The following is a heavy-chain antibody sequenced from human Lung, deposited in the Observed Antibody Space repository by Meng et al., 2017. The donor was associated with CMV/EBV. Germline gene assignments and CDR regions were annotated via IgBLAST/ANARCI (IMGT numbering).Heavy chain of an antibody. J-gene: IGHJ4*02. V-gene: IGHV3-53*01. CDR1: GFTVSSNY. Sequence: SCAASGFTVSSNYMSWVRQAPGKGLEWVSVIYSGGSTYYADSVKGRFTISRDNSKNTLYLQMNSLRAEDTAVYYCARIVVPAAIDYWGQGKLVTVSS. CDR3: ARIVVPAAIDY. CDR2: IYSGGST. D-gene: IGHD2-2*02.